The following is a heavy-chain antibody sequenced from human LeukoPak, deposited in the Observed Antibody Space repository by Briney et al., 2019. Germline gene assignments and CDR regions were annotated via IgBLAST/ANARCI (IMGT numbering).Heavy chain of an antibody. V-gene: IGHV4-38-2*01. CDR1: GYSISSGYY. J-gene: IGHJ4*02. CDR2: IYHSGST. D-gene: IGHD3-10*01. CDR3: ARRGSHYFDY. Sequence: SETLSLTCAVSGYSISSGYYWGWIRQPPGKGLEWIGSIYHSGSTYYNPSLKSRVTISGDTSKNQFSLKLSSVTAADTAVYYCARRGSHYFDYWGQGTLVTVSS.